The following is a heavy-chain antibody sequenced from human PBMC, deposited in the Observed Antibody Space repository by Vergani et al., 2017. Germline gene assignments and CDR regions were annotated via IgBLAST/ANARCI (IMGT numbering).Heavy chain of an antibody. J-gene: IGHJ5*02. CDR2: IYYSGST. CDR3: ARGYGSGSHPFDP. D-gene: IGHD3-10*01. V-gene: IGHV4-39*07. Sequence: QLQLQESGPGLVKPSETLSLTCTVSGGSISSSSYYWGWIRQPPGKGLEWIGSIYYSGSTYYNPSLKSRVTISVDTSKNQFSLKLSSVTAADTAVYYCARGYGSGSHPFDPWGQGTLVTVSS. CDR1: GGSISSSSYY.